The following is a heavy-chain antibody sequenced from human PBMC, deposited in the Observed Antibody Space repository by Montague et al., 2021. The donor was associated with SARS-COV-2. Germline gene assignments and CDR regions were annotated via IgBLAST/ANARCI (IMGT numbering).Heavy chain of an antibody. D-gene: IGHD4-11*01. CDR2: IYHSGST. J-gene: IGHJ6*02. Sequence: SETLSLTCTVSGYSISSGYYWGWIRQPPGKGLEWIRSIYHSGSTXXNPXXXSRVTKSVDTSKNQFSLKLSSVTAADTAVYYCARDDYTPGDYYYYYGMDVWGQGTTVTVSS. V-gene: IGHV4-38-2*02. CDR1: GYSISSGYY. CDR3: ARDDYTPGDYYYYYGMDV.